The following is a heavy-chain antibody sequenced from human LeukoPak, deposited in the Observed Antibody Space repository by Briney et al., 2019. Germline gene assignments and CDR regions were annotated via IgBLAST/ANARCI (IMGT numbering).Heavy chain of an antibody. V-gene: IGHV3-9*01. CDR3: ARVSVITQYNGSPDYFAS. D-gene: IGHD1-26*01. CDR2: ISWNSGSI. CDR1: GFTFDDYA. J-gene: IGHJ4*02. Sequence: GGSLRLSCAASGFTFDDYAMHWVRQAPGKGLEWVSGISWNSGSIGYADSVKGRFTISRDNAKNSLYLQMNSLRAEDTAVYYCARVSVITQYNGSPDYFASWGQGTLLTVSS.